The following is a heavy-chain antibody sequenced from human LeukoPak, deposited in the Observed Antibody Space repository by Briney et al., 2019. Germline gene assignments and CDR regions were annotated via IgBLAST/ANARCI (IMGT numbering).Heavy chain of an antibody. J-gene: IGHJ3*02. CDR1: GYSISSGYY. D-gene: IGHD3-10*01. Sequence: SETLSLTCTVSGYSISSGYYWDWIRQPPGKGLEWIGSIYHSGSTYYNPSLKSRVTISVDTSKNQFSLKLSSVTAADTAVYYCAREVEWFGELYRPYAFDIWGQGTMVTVSS. CDR3: AREVEWFGELYRPYAFDI. V-gene: IGHV4-38-2*02. CDR2: IYHSGST.